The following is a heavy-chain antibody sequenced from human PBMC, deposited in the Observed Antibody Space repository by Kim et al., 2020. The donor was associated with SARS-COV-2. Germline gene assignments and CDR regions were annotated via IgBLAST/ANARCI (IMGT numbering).Heavy chain of an antibody. CDR3: ARDEYYYDSSGYRRDAFDI. V-gene: IGHV3-30*07. D-gene: IGHD3-22*01. Sequence: GRFPIPRDNTKNTLYLQMNSLRAEDTAVYYCARDEYYYDSSGYRRDAFDIWGQGTMVTVSS. J-gene: IGHJ3*02.